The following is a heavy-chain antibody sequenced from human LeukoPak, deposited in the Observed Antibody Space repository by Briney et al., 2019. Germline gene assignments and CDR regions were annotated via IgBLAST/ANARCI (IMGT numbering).Heavy chain of an antibody. J-gene: IGHJ4*02. CDR1: GGSFSGYY. Sequence: SETLSLTCAVYGGSFSGYYWSWIRQPPGKGLEWIGEINHSGSTNYSPSLKSRVTISVDTSKNQFSLKLSSVTAADTAVYYCARGGGLRYFDWFRPFDYWGQGTLVTVSS. CDR3: ARGGGLRYFDWFRPFDY. CDR2: INHSGST. V-gene: IGHV4-34*01. D-gene: IGHD3-9*01.